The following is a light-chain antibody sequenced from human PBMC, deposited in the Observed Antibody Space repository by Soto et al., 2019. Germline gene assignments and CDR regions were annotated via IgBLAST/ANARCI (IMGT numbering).Light chain of an antibody. Sequence: QSALTQPPSASGSPGQSVTISCTGTSSDVGGYRYVSWYQQHPGKAPKLMIYEVSKRPSGVPDRFSGSKSGNTASLTVSGLQAEDEADYYCSSYAGSNNHVLFGGGTKLTVL. J-gene: IGLJ2*01. CDR2: EVS. V-gene: IGLV2-8*01. CDR3: SSYAGSNNHVL. CDR1: SSDVGGYRY.